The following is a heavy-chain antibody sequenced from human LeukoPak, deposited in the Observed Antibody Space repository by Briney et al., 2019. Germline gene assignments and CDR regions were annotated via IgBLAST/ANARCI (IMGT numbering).Heavy chain of an antibody. CDR3: ARAPYDYVWGSYLHDAFDI. J-gene: IGHJ3*02. CDR1: GFTFSPYN. V-gene: IGHV3-48*04. CDR2: INSGSSTI. Sequence: GGSLRLSCAASGFTFSPYNMNWVRQAPGKGLEWVSYINSGSSTIYYADSVKGRFTISRDNAKNSLYLQMNSLRAEDTAVYYCARAPYDYVWGSYLHDAFDIWGQGTMVTVSS. D-gene: IGHD3-16*02.